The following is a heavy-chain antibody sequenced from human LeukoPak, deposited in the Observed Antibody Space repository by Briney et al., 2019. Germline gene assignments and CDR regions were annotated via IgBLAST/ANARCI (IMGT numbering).Heavy chain of an antibody. CDR3: ARDANYYDSSGYYDLVY. D-gene: IGHD3-22*01. V-gene: IGHV3-11*06. J-gene: IGHJ4*02. Sequence: GRFTISRDNARNSVYLQMNSLRADDTAVYYCARDANYYDSSGYYDLVYWGQGTLVTVSS.